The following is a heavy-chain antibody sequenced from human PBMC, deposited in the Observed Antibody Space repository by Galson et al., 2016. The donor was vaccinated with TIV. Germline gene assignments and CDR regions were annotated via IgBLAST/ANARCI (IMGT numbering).Heavy chain of an antibody. Sequence: SLRLSCADSRFTFSSSWMNWVRQAPGKGLEWVANINGDGTEIKYVDSVKGRFTISRDNAKNSLYLQMSNLRVEDTAIYYCAQWLGTSNYWGQGTLVTVPS. J-gene: IGHJ4*02. CDR3: AQWLGTSNY. V-gene: IGHV3-7*01. CDR1: RFTFSSSW. CDR2: INGDGTEI. D-gene: IGHD6-19*01.